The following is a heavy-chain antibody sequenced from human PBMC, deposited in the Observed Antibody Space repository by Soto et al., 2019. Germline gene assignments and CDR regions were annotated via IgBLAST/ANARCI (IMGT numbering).Heavy chain of an antibody. CDR1: GFTFSSYG. CDR3: AKEGAYYYDATNAFDI. J-gene: IGHJ3*02. D-gene: IGHD3-22*01. V-gene: IGHV3-30*18. Sequence: PGGSLRLSCAASGFTFSSYGMHWVRQAPGKGLEWVAVISYDGSNKYYADSVKGRFTISRDNSKNTLYLQMNSLRAEDTAVYYCAKEGAYYYDATNAFDIWGQGITVTVSS. CDR2: ISYDGSNK.